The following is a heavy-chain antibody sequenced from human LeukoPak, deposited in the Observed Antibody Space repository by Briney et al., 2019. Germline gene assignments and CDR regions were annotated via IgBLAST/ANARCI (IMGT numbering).Heavy chain of an antibody. J-gene: IGHJ4*02. CDR1: GFTFRHYN. CDR2: ISSSGSIT. V-gene: IGHV3-48*01. Sequence: PGGSLRLSCAGPGFTFRHYNFNWVRQAPGKGLGGVAYISSSGSITYYADSVKGRFNVARDDAKNSLFLQLESLRAEDTAVYYCATGRSCPTCYLPDYWGQGTLVTVSS. D-gene: IGHD2-2*01. CDR3: ATGRSCPTCYLPDY.